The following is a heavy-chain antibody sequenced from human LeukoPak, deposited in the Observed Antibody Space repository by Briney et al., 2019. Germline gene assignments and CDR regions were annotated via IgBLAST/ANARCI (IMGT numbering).Heavy chain of an antibody. CDR3: ARGVDL. CDR1: SGSLSGHY. V-gene: IGHV4-34*01. J-gene: IGHJ2*01. CDR2: ITHSGSP. Sequence: PSETLSLTCGVSSGSLSGHYWRWIRQPPGGGLEWLGEITHSGSPNYNPSLKSRVTISGDTSKKQFSLNLKSVTAADTGVYYCARGVDLWGRGNPVTVSS.